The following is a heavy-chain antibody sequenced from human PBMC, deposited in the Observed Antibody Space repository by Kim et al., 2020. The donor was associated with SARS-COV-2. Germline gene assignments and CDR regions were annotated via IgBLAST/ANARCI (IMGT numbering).Heavy chain of an antibody. V-gene: IGHV1-8*01. CDR2: MNPNSGNT. Sequence: ASVKVSCKASGYTFTSYDINWVRQATGQGLEWMGWMNPNSGNTGYAQKFQGRVTMTRNTSISTAYMELSSLRSEDTAVYYCARGGCSSTSCYLYYYYGMDVWGQGTTVTVSS. D-gene: IGHD2-2*01. J-gene: IGHJ6*02. CDR3: ARGGCSSTSCYLYYYYGMDV. CDR1: GYTFTSYD.